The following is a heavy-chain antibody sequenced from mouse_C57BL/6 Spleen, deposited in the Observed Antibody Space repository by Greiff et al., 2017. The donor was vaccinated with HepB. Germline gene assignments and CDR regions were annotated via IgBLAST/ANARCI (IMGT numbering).Heavy chain of an antibody. V-gene: IGHV1-50*01. J-gene: IGHJ3*01. CDR1: GYTFTSYW. CDR2: IDPSDSYT. Sequence: QVQLQQPGAELVKPGASVKLSCKASGYTFTSYWMQWVKQRPGQGLEWIGEIDPSDSYTNYNQKFKGKATLTVDTSSSTAYMQLSSLTSEDSAVYYCARRTVTPFAYWGQGTLVTVSA. CDR3: ARRTVTPFAY. D-gene: IGHD2-10*02.